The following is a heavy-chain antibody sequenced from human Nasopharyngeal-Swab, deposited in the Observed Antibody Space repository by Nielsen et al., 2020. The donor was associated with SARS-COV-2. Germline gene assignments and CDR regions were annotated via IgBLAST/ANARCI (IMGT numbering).Heavy chain of an antibody. CDR1: GFTFSSYA. D-gene: IGHD4-17*01. CDR3: AKYYGDYPYYYYYMDV. Sequence: GESLKISCAASGFTFSSYAMSWVRQAPGKGLEWVSAISGSGGSTYYADSVKGRFTISRDNSKNTPYLQMNSLRAEDTAVYYCAKYYGDYPYYYYYMDVWGKGTTVTVSS. V-gene: IGHV3-23*01. CDR2: ISGSGGST. J-gene: IGHJ6*03.